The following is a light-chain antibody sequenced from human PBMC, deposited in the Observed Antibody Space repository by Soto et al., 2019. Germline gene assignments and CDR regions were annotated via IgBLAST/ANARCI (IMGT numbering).Light chain of an antibody. CDR3: QHYESSPPSYA. CDR1: QSLTSSY. V-gene: IGKV3-20*01. Sequence: EIVLTQSPGTLSLSPGERATLSCRASQSLTSSYLAWYQQKPGQAPRLLIYGASSRATGIPDRFSGSGAGIDFTLPISRLEPEDFAVYYCQHYESSPPSYAFGQGTKLEIK. CDR2: GAS. J-gene: IGKJ2*01.